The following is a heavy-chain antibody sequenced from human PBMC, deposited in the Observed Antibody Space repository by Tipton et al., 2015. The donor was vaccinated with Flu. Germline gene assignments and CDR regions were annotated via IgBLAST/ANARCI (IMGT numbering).Heavy chain of an antibody. J-gene: IGHJ4*02. CDR1: GGSLSSFY. Sequence: TLSLTCTVSGGSLSSFYWSWIRQPAGKGLEWIGRIYTSGSTKYNPSLKSRLSMSVDTSKNQFSLKLTSATAADTAVYYCARGSGSGTYVIFDFWGQGTLVTVSS. CDR2: IYTSGST. D-gene: IGHD3-10*01. CDR3: ARGSGSGTYVIFDF. V-gene: IGHV4-4*07.